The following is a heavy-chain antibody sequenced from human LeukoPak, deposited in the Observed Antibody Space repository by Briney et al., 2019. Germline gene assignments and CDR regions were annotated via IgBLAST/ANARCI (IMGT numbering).Heavy chain of an antibody. CDR2: ISGSGVST. CDR3: AKDQRWELPHYFDC. Sequence: GGSLRLSCEASGLTFSSYAMSWVRQAPGKGLEWASSISGSGVSTYYADSVKGRFTISRDNFKNTLYLQMNSLRAEDTAVYYCAKDQRWELPHYFDCWGQGTLVTVSS. J-gene: IGHJ4*02. D-gene: IGHD1-26*01. CDR1: GLTFSSYA. V-gene: IGHV3-23*01.